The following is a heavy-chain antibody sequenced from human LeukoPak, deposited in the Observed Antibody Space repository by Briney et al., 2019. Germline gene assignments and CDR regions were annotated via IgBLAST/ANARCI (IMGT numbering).Heavy chain of an antibody. D-gene: IGHD3-10*01. V-gene: IGHV1-2*02. Sequence: GASVKLSCKASGYTFTGYYMHWVRQAPGQGLEWMGWINTNSGGTNHAQKFQGRFTITRDTSINTAYMELSRLGSDDTAVYYCARGAALCYYGSGRIYRNWFDPWGQGTLVTVSS. CDR3: ARGAALCYYGSGRIYRNWFDP. J-gene: IGHJ5*02. CDR2: INTNSGGT. CDR1: GYTFTGYY.